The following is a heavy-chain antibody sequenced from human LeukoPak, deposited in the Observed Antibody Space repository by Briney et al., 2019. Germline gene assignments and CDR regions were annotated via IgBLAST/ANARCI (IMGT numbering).Heavy chain of an antibody. CDR1: GFTFGSYW. CDR3: AKDRGSYFDY. D-gene: IGHD3-10*01. Sequence: GGSLRLSCAGSGFTFGSYWMNWVRQAPGKGLEWVANIKPDGSGKFYVDSVKGRFTISRDNAKNTLYLQMNSLRAEDTAVYYCAKDRGSYFDYWGQGTLVTVSS. J-gene: IGHJ4*02. V-gene: IGHV3-7*03. CDR2: IKPDGSGK.